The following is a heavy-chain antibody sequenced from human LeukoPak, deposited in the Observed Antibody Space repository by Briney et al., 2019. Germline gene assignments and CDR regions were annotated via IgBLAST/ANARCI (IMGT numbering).Heavy chain of an antibody. CDR2: IYSSGRT. CDR1: GGSISSYY. CDR3: AEEVTPRLSLDY. Sequence: SETLSLPCTVSGGSISSYYWSWLRQPAGKGLEGIGRIYSSGRTNYNPSLKSRVTMPVDKSKNQSSLKLSSGTAATTAVYYWAEEVTPRLSLDYWGQGTLVTVSS. J-gene: IGHJ4*02. V-gene: IGHV4-4*07. D-gene: IGHD3-16*02.